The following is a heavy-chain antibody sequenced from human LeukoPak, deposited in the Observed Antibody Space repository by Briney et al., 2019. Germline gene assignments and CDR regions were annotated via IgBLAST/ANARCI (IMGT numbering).Heavy chain of an antibody. J-gene: IGHJ4*02. V-gene: IGHV7-4-1*02. CDR2: IDTKTGDT. Sequence: ASVKVSCKASGYTFTSYAMNWVRQAPGQGPQWMGWIDTKTGDTMYAQGFRGRFVFSLDTSVNTTFLQISSLKADDTAVYYCARESAQWLGPREFDYWGQGTLVTVSS. CDR3: ARESAQWLGPREFDY. CDR1: GYTFTSYA. D-gene: IGHD6-19*01.